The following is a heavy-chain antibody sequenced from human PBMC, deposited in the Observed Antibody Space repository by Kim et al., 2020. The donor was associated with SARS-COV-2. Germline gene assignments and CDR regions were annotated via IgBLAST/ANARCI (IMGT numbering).Heavy chain of an antibody. CDR1: EYKFSIYW. CDR3: ARIIGVSGDYYFSMDV. CDR2: IHAGDSDV. Sequence: GESLKISCKGYEYKFSIYWISGVRQMPVKGLEWLGTIHAGDSDVRYDPSFQGRVTFSVDTSISTAYLDLSSLRTSDTAIYYCARIIGVSGDYYFSMDVWGEGPAVIVSS. D-gene: IGHD3-22*01. J-gene: IGHJ6*04. V-gene: IGHV5-51*01.